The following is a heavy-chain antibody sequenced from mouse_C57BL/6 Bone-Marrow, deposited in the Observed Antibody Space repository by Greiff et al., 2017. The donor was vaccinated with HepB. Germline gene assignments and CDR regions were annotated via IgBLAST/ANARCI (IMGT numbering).Heavy chain of an antibody. J-gene: IGHJ2*01. V-gene: IGHV3-6*01. CDR1: GYSITSGYY. D-gene: IGHD1-1*01. Sequence: EVKLMESGPGLVKPSQSLSLTCSVTGYSITSGYYWNWIRQFPGNKLEWMGYISYDGSNNYNPSLKNRISITRDTSKNQFFLMLNSVTTEDTATYYCARITTVVVDYWGQGTTLTVSS. CDR3: ARITTVVVDY. CDR2: ISYDGSN.